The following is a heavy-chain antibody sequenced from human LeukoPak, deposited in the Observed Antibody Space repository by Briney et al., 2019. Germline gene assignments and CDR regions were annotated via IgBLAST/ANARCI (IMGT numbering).Heavy chain of an antibody. CDR2: ISSSSSTI. CDR1: GFTFSSYS. V-gene: IGHV3-48*01. D-gene: IGHD3-10*01. J-gene: IGHJ6*03. CDR3: ARDPVGPWPNYYYYYMDV. Sequence: GGSLRLSCAASGFTFSSYSMNWVRQAPGKGLEWVSYISSSSSTIYYADSVRGRFTISRDNAKNSLYLQMNSLRAEDTAVYYCARDPVGPWPNYYYYYMDVWGKGTTVTVSS.